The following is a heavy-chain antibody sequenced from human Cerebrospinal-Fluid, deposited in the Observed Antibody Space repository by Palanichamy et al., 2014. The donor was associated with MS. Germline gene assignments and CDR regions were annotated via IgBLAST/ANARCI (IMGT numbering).Heavy chain of an antibody. Sequence: QLQESGPGLVKPSETLSLTCTVSGGSISSGSYYWVWIRQPPGKGLEWIGSLYSSGSTYYNPSLKSRVTISVDTSKNQFSLNLNSVTAADTAVYYCARSDFSNTVDYWGQGTLVTVSS. CDR2: LYSSGST. D-gene: IGHD4-11*01. V-gene: IGHV4-39*01. J-gene: IGHJ4*02. CDR3: ARSDFSNTVDY. CDR1: GGSISSGSYY.